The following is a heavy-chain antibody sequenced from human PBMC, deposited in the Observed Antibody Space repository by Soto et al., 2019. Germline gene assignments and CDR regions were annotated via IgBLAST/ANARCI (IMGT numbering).Heavy chain of an antibody. J-gene: IGHJ4*02. V-gene: IGHV4-61*01. Sequence: QVQLQESGPGRVKPSETLSLTCTVSGGAVRSGTHYWAWIRQPPGKGLEYIGNIYHSGITNYNPSLKSRVTISVDTSKNQFSLKLSSVTAADTAVYYCARVAIWNVNFDSWGQGTLVTVSS. D-gene: IGHD1-1*01. CDR3: ARVAIWNVNFDS. CDR2: IYHSGIT. CDR1: GGAVRSGTHY.